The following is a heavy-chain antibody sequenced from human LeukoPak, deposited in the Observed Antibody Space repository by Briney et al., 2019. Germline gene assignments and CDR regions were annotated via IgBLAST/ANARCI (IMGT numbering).Heavy chain of an antibody. J-gene: IGHJ4*02. CDR2: IYYSGST. CDR3: ARDEAAAAGGFDY. D-gene: IGHD3-16*01. CDR1: GGSVRSDSYY. Sequence: SETLSLTCTVSGGSVRSDSYYWSWIRQPPGKGLEWIGYIYYSGSTNYNPSLKSRVTISVDTSKNQFSLKLSSVTAADTAVYYCARDEAAAAGGFDYWGQGTLVTVSS. V-gene: IGHV4-61*01.